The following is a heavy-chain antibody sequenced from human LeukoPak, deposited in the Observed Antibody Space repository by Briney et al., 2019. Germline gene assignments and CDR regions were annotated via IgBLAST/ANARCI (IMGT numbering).Heavy chain of an antibody. CDR1: GYTFTNYY. D-gene: IGHD3-22*01. J-gene: IGHJ4*02. CDR2: INPSGGST. Sequence: GASVTVSYKASGYTFTNYYMQWVRQAPGQGGEGMGIINPSGGSTSYAQKFQGRVTMTRDTSTSTVYMELSSLRSEDTAVYYCARDLTYYYDSSGYYYDLGYWGQGTLVTVSS. CDR3: ARDLTYYYDSSGYYYDLGY. V-gene: IGHV1-46*01.